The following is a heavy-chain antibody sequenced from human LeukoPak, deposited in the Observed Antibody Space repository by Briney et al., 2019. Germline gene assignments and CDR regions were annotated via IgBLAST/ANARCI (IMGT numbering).Heavy chain of an antibody. CDR3: ARVRWFGGPHYFDY. V-gene: IGHV1-2*02. D-gene: IGHD3-10*01. CDR2: INPNSGGT. Sequence: GASVKVPCKASGYTSTGYYMHWVRQAPGQGLEWMGWINPNSGGTNYAQKFQGRVTMTRDTSISTAYMELSRLRSDDTAAYYCARVRWFGGPHYFDYWGQGTLVTVSS. J-gene: IGHJ4*02. CDR1: GYTSTGYY.